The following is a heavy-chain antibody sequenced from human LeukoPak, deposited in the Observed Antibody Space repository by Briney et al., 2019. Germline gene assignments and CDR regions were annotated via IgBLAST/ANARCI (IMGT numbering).Heavy chain of an antibody. CDR3: ARDSLSPFDY. V-gene: IGHV4-4*02. Sequence: SETLSLTCAVSGGSISGNNWWSWVRQPPGKGLEWIGEIYHSGSTNYNPSLKSRVTMSADKSKNQFSLRLTSVTAADTAVYYCARDSLSPFDYWGQGTLVTVSS. J-gene: IGHJ4*02. CDR2: IYHSGST. CDR1: GGSISGNNW.